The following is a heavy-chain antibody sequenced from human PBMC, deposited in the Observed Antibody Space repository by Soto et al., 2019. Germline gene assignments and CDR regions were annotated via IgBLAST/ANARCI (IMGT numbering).Heavy chain of an antibody. J-gene: IGHJ4*02. D-gene: IGHD6-19*01. CDR2: ISAYNGNT. Sequence: ASVKVSCKASGYTFTSYGISWVRQAPGQGLEWMGWISAYNGNTNYAQKLQGRVTMTTDTSTSTAYMELRSLRSDDTAVYYCERVRGRWLGRYLSYFGYLGQGNLVTVSS. V-gene: IGHV1-18*01. CDR1: GYTFTSYG. CDR3: ERVRGRWLGRYLSYFGY.